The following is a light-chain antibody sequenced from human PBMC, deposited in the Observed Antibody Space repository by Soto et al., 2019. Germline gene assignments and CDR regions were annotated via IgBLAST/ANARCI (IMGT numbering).Light chain of an antibody. J-gene: IGKJ4*01. CDR1: QSISSW. CDR2: KAS. V-gene: IGKV1-5*03. CDR3: QQCNSYPST. Sequence: DIQMTQSPSTLSASVGDRVTITCRASQSISSWLAWYQQKPGKAPKLLIYKASSLESGVPSRLSGSGSGTEFPLTISSLQPDEFAAYYCQQCNSYPSTFGGGTKVPIQ.